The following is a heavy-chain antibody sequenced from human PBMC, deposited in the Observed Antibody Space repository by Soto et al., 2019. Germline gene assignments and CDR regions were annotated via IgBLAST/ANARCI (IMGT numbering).Heavy chain of an antibody. CDR1: GFTFSSYS. D-gene: IGHD6-6*01. CDR3: ARGVGYSSSPGPRDGDY. Sequence: PGGSLRLSCAASGFTFSSYSMNWVRQAPGKGLEWVSSISSSSSYIYYADSVKGRFTISRDNAKNSLYLQMNSLRAEDTAVYYCARGVGYSSSPGPRDGDYWGQGTLVTVSS. J-gene: IGHJ4*02. V-gene: IGHV3-21*01. CDR2: ISSSSSYI.